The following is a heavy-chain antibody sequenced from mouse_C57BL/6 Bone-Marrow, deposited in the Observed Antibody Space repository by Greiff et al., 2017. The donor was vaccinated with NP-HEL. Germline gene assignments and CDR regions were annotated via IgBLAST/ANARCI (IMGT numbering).Heavy chain of an antibody. CDR3: ARDDGYPSWFAY. V-gene: IGHV5-17*01. CDR1: GFTFSDYG. CDR2: ISSGSSTI. D-gene: IGHD2-3*01. Sequence: EVKVVESGGGLVKPGGSLKLSCAASGFTFSDYGMHWVRQAPEKGLEWVAYISSGSSTIYYADTVKGRFTISRDNAKNTLFLQMTMLRSEDTAMYYCARDDGYPSWFAYWGQGTLVTVSA. J-gene: IGHJ3*01.